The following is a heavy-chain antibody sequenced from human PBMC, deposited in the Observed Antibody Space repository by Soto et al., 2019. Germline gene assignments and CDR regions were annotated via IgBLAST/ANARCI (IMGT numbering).Heavy chain of an antibody. D-gene: IGHD3-16*01. CDR3: ARLLREGYYYYYGMDV. Sequence: PSETLSLTCTVSGGSISSSSYYWGWIRQPPGKGLEWIGSIYYSGSTYYNPSLKSRVTISVDTSKNQFSLKLSSVIAADTAVYYCARLLREGYYYYYGMDVWGQGTTVTVSS. CDR1: GGSISSSSYY. V-gene: IGHV4-39*01. CDR2: IYYSGST. J-gene: IGHJ6*02.